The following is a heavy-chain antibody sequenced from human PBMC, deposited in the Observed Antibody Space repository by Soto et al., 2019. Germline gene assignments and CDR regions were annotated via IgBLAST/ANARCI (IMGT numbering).Heavy chain of an antibody. CDR3: ARDALQYDYIWGSYRTDAFDI. Sequence: VQLVESGGGLVQPGGSLRLSCAASGFTFSSYWMSWVRQAPGKGLEWVANIKQDGSEKYYVDSVKGRFTISRDNAKNSLYLQMNSLRAEDTAVYYCARDALQYDYIWGSYRTDAFDIWGQGTMVTVSS. CDR1: GFTFSSYW. D-gene: IGHD3-16*02. J-gene: IGHJ3*02. CDR2: IKQDGSEK. V-gene: IGHV3-7*01.